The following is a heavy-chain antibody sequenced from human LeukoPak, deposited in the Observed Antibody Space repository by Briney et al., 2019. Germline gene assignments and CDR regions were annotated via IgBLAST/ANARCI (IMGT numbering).Heavy chain of an antibody. Sequence: GGSLRLSCAASGFTFSSYGMHWVRQAPGKGLEWVAVISYDGSNKYYADSVKGRFTISRDNSKNTLYLRMNSLRAEDTAVYYCAKDRGSSSALDPWGQGTLVTVSS. D-gene: IGHD6-13*01. V-gene: IGHV3-30*18. CDR3: AKDRGSSSALDP. J-gene: IGHJ5*02. CDR1: GFTFSSYG. CDR2: ISYDGSNK.